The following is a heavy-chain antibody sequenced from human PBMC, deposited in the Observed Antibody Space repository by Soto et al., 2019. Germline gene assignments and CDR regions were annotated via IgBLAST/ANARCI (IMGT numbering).Heavy chain of an antibody. D-gene: IGHD3-10*01. CDR3: ARQGGDYGSGSYYKDWFAP. CDR1: GGSISSYY. V-gene: IGHV4-59*08. Sequence: SETLSLTCTVSGGSISSYYWSWIRQPPGKGLEWIGYIYYSGSTNYNPSLKSRVTISVDTSKNQFSLKLSSVTAADTAVYYCARQGGDYGSGSYYKDWFAPWGQGTLVTVSS. J-gene: IGHJ5*02. CDR2: IYYSGST.